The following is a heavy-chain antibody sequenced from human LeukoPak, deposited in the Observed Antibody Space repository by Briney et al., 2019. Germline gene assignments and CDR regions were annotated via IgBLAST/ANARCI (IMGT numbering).Heavy chain of an antibody. CDR3: ARGVYTFAY. D-gene: IGHD5/OR15-5a*01. Sequence: GGSLRLSCAASGFTFSNYWMTWVRQAPGKGLEWVANIKQDGSEKHYVDSVKGRFTISRDNAKNSLYLQMNSLRAEDTAVYYCARGVYTFAYWGQGTLVTVSS. CDR2: IKQDGSEK. J-gene: IGHJ4*02. CDR1: GFTFSNYW. V-gene: IGHV3-7*01.